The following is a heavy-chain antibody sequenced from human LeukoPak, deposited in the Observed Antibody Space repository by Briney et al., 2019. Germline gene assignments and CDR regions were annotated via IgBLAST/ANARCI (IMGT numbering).Heavy chain of an antibody. Sequence: GGSLRLFCAASGFTFNSYGMHWVRQAPGKGLEWGAVISYDGSNKYYAESVKGRFTISRDNSKNTLYLQMNSLRAEDTAVYYCAKDLYSSSPSPGNYWGQGTLVTVSS. CDR3: AKDLYSSSPSPGNY. CDR2: ISYDGSNK. CDR1: GFTFNSYG. D-gene: IGHD6-13*01. V-gene: IGHV3-30*18. J-gene: IGHJ4*02.